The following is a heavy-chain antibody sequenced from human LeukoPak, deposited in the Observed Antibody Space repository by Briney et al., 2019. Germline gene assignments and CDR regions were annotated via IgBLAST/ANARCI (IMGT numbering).Heavy chain of an antibody. Sequence: GGSLRLSCAASGFTFSSYAMSWVRQAPGKGLKWVSAISGSGGSTYYADSVKGRFTISRDNSKNTLYLQMNSLRAEDTAVYYCAKVIGGGSGSLVSAFDYWGQGTLVTVSS. J-gene: IGHJ4*02. CDR1: GFTFSSYA. V-gene: IGHV3-23*01. CDR2: ISGSGGST. D-gene: IGHD3-10*01. CDR3: AKVIGGGSGSLVSAFDY.